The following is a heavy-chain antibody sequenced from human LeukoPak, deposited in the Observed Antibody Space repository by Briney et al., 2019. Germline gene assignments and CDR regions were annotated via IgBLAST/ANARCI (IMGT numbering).Heavy chain of an antibody. CDR2: MNPNSGNT. J-gene: IGHJ5*02. V-gene: IGHV1-8*03. D-gene: IGHD3-10*01. CDR3: ARDLGYGSGSYSLP. CDR1: GYTFTSYD. Sequence: ASVKVSCKASGYTFTSYDINWVRQATGQGLEWMGWMNPNSGNTGYAQKFQGRVTITRNTSISTAYMELSSLRSEDTAVYYCARDLGYGSGSYSLPWGQGTLVTVSS.